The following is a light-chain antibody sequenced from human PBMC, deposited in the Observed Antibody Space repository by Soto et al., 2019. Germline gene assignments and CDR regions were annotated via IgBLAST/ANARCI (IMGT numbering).Light chain of an antibody. CDR2: KGS. Sequence: QSALTQPASVSGSPGQSITISCTGTSSDVGSYNLVSWYQQHPGKAPKLMIYKGSKRPSGVSNRFSGSKSGNTASPTISGLQAEDEADYYCCSYAGSSTLYVFGTGTKVTVL. J-gene: IGLJ1*01. CDR1: SSDVGSYNL. CDR3: CSYAGSSTLYV. V-gene: IGLV2-23*01.